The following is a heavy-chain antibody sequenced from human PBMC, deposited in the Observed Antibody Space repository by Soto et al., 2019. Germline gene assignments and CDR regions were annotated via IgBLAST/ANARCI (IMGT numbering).Heavy chain of an antibody. CDR1: GFSIASYW. Sequence: EVQLVESGGGLVQPGGSLRISCAVSGFSIASYWMSWVRQAPGKGLEWVATTKEDGSEIYYVDSVRGRFTISRDKAENSLYLQMNSLSAEDTAVYFCARDVGFDYVNWGQGTLVTVSS. CDR3: ARDVGFDYVN. CDR2: TKEDGSEI. D-gene: IGHD3-16*01. J-gene: IGHJ4*02. V-gene: IGHV3-7*01.